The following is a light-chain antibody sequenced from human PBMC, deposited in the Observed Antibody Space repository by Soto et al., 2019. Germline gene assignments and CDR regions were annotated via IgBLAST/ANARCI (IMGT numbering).Light chain of an antibody. V-gene: IGKV1-9*01. CDR3: QQVHSFPST. Sequence: DIQLTQSPSFLSASVGDRVTITCRASQGISNYLAWYQQKPGKAPNLLIYAASTLQNGVPSRFSGSGSGTEFTLIISSLQPEDFATYSFQQVHSFPSTCGQGTRLEIK. CDR2: AAS. J-gene: IGKJ5*01. CDR1: QGISNY.